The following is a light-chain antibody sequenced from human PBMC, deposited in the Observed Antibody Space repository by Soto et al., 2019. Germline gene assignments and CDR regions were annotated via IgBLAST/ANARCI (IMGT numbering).Light chain of an antibody. CDR3: GTWDSSLSALYV. V-gene: IGLV1-51*01. CDR2: DNN. J-gene: IGLJ1*01. CDR1: SSNIGNNY. Sequence: QSVLTQPPSVSAAPGQKVTISCSGSSSNIGNNYVSWYQQLPGTAPNLLIYDNNKRPSVIPDRFSGSKSGTSATLGITGLQTGDEADYYCGTWDSSLSALYVFGTGTKVTVL.